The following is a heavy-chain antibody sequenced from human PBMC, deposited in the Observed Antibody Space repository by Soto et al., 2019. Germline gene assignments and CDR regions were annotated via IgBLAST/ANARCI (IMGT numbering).Heavy chain of an antibody. D-gene: IGHD6-25*01. CDR3: AKSAQAAYPSDFDY. CDR1: GFTFSSYG. Sequence: GGSLRLSCAASGFTFSSYGMHWVRQAPGKGLEWVAVISYDGSNKYYEDSVKGRFTISRDNSKNTLYLQMNSLRAEDTAVYYCAKSAQAAYPSDFDYWGQGTLVTVSS. J-gene: IGHJ4*02. V-gene: IGHV3-30*18. CDR2: ISYDGSNK.